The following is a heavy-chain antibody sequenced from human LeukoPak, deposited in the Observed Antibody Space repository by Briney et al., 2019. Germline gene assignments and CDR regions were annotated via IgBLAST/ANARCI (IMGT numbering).Heavy chain of an antibody. CDR2: INPNSGGT. CDR3: ASDDRGIVVVPAAVSGAFDI. Sequence: ASVKVSCKASGYTFTGYYMRWVRRAPGQGLEWMGWINPNSGGTNYAQKFQGRVTMTRDTSISTAYMELSRLRSDDTAVYYCASDDRGIVVVPAAVSGAFDIWGQGTMVTVSS. J-gene: IGHJ3*02. CDR1: GYTFTGYY. D-gene: IGHD2-2*01. V-gene: IGHV1-2*02.